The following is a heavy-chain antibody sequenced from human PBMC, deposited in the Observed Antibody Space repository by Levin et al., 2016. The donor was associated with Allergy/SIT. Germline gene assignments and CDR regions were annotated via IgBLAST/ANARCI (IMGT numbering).Heavy chain of an antibody. CDR3: AREGDGYSPPHYFDY. CDR2: TYYRSKWYN. V-gene: IGHV6-1*01. D-gene: IGHD5-24*01. Sequence: WIRQSPSRGLEWLGRTYYRSKWYNDYAVSVKSRITINPDTSKNQFSLQLNSVTPEDTAVYYCAREGDGYSPPHYFDYWGQGTLVTVSS. J-gene: IGHJ4*02.